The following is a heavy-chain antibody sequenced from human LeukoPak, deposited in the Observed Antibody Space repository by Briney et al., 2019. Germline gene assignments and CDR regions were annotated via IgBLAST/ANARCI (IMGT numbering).Heavy chain of an antibody. CDR2: VHRDGSST. V-gene: IGHV3-74*01. J-gene: IGHJ5*02. D-gene: IGHD1-26*01. Sequence: GGSLRLSCAASGFTFTSYWMHWVRQAPGKGLVWVSRVHRDGSSTDYADSVKGRFTISRDNAKNTLYLQMDSLRADDTAVYYCAKEGWETWGQGNLVTVSS. CDR3: AKEGWET. CDR1: GFTFTSYW.